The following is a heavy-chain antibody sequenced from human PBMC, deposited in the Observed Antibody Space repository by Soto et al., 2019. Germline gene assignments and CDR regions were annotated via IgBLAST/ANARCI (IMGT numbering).Heavy chain of an antibody. V-gene: IGHV1-69*13. D-gene: IGHD5-12*01. Sequence: GASVKVSCKASGGTFSSYAISWARQAPGQGLEWMGGIIPIFGTANYAQKFQGRVTITADESTSTAYMELSSLRSEDTAVYYCARRGYSGYDPYGMDVWGQGTTVTVSS. J-gene: IGHJ6*02. CDR2: IIPIFGTA. CDR1: GGTFSSYA. CDR3: ARRGYSGYDPYGMDV.